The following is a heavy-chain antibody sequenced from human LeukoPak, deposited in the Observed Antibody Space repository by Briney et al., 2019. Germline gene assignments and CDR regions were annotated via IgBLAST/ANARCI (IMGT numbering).Heavy chain of an antibody. CDR1: GFTFSTYW. V-gene: IGHV3-74*01. Sequence: PGGSLRLSCAVSGFTFSTYWMHWVRHLPGKGLVWVSRINSDGSSINYADSVKGRFTISRDNAKNTLYLQMNSLRLEDTAVYYCSGLRVYYDRIDEWGQGTLVTVSS. CDR2: INSDGSSI. J-gene: IGHJ4*02. CDR3: SGLRVYYDRIDE. D-gene: IGHD3-16*01.